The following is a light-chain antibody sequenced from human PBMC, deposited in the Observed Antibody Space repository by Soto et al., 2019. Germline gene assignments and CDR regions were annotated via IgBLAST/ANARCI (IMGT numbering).Light chain of an antibody. CDR1: SSDVGGYNY. Sequence: QAVVTQPASVSGSPGQSITISCTGTSSDVGGYNYVSWYQQDPGKAPKLMIYEVSNRPSGVSDRFSGSRSGNTASLTISGLQAEDESDYYCISYTSSSTWVFGGGTKLTVL. CDR2: EVS. V-gene: IGLV2-14*01. J-gene: IGLJ3*02. CDR3: ISYTSSSTWV.